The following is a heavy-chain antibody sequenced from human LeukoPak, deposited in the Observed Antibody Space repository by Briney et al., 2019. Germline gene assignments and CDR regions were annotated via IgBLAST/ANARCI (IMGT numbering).Heavy chain of an antibody. CDR3: ARGQKGSMDV. Sequence: GRSLRLSCAASGFTFSSYAMHWVRQAPGKGLEWVAVISYDGSNKYYADSVKGRFTISRDNSKNTLYLQMNSLRAEDTAVYYCARGQKGSMDVWGQGTTVTVSS. V-gene: IGHV3-30-3*01. CDR2: ISYDGSNK. CDR1: GFTFSSYA. J-gene: IGHJ6*02.